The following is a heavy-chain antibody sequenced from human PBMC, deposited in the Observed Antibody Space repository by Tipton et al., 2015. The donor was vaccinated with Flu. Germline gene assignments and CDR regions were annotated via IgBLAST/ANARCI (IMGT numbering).Heavy chain of an antibody. V-gene: IGHV4-59*04. J-gene: IGHJ4*02. CDR3: ATTYYDFWSGYYPTYYFDY. CDR2: IYYSGST. CDR1: GGSISSYY. D-gene: IGHD3-3*01. Sequence: TLSLTCTVSGGSISSYYWSWIRQPPGKGLEWIGYIYYSGSTYYNPSLKSRVTISVDTSKNQFSLKLSSVTAADTAVYYCATTYYDFWSGYYPTYYFDYWGQGTLVTVSS.